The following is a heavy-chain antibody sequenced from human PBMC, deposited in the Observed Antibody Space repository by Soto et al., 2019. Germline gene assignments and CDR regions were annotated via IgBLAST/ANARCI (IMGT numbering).Heavy chain of an antibody. CDR1: GYTFTSYG. V-gene: IGHV1-18*01. D-gene: IGHD2-2*01. J-gene: IGHJ6*03. Sequence: ASVKVSCKASGYTFTSYGISWVRQAPGQGLEWMGWISAYNGNTNYAQKLQGRVTMTTDTSTSTAYMELRSLRSDDTAVYYCARGIVVVPAATYYYYYYMDVWGKGTTVTVSS. CDR3: ARGIVVVPAATYYYYYYMDV. CDR2: ISAYNGNT.